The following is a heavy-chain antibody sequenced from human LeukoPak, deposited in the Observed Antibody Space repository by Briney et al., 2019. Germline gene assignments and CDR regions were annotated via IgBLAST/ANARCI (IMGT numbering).Heavy chain of an antibody. V-gene: IGHV4-38-2*02. Sequence: SETLSLTCTVSGYSISSGYYWGWIRQPPGKGLEWMGSIYHSGSTYYNPSLKGRVTISVDTSKNQFSLKLSSVTAADTAVYYCARGGYSSGWYVYWGQGTLVTVSS. CDR3: ARGGYSSGWYVY. CDR2: IYHSGST. D-gene: IGHD6-19*01. CDR1: GYSISSGYY. J-gene: IGHJ4*02.